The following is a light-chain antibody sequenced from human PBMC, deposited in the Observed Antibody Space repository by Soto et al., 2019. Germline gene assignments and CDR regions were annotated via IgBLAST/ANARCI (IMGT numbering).Light chain of an antibody. V-gene: IGLV3-1*01. Sequence: SYELTQPPSVSVSPGQTASITCSGDKLGDKYTCWYQQKPGQSPELVIYQDSRRPSGLPERFSGSNSGNTATLTISGTQAMDAADYYCQSWDTRVVFCGGTKLTV. CDR1: KLGDKY. CDR2: QDS. CDR3: QSWDTRVV. J-gene: IGLJ2*01.